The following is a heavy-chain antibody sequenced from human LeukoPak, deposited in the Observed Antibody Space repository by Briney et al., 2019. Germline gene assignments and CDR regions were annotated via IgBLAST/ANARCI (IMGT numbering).Heavy chain of an antibody. CDR3: ARAAFWSGYLFDP. CDR1: GGSFSGHY. J-gene: IGHJ5*02. V-gene: IGHV4-34*01. D-gene: IGHD3-3*01. CDR2: INHSGST. Sequence: SETLSLTCAVYGGSFSGHYWSWIRQPPGKGLEWIGEINHSGSTNYNPSLKSRVTIPVDTSKNQFSLKLSSVTAADTGVYYCARAAFWSGYLFDPWGQGTLVTVSS.